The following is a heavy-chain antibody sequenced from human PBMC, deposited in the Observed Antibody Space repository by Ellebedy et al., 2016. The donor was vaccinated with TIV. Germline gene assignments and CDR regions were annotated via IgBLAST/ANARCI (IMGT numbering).Heavy chain of an antibody. CDR2: ISNGGDT. CDR1: GFTFGCCA. CDR3: AKLSGVLSWYTDY. D-gene: IGHD6-13*01. J-gene: IGHJ4*02. V-gene: IGHV3-23*01. Sequence: PGGSLRLSCAASGFTFGCCAMSWGRQAPGKGLEWVSVISNGGDTSYADSVKGRFTISRDNSKTTLYLQMNSLRADDTAIYYCAKLSGVLSWYTDYWGLGTLVTVSS.